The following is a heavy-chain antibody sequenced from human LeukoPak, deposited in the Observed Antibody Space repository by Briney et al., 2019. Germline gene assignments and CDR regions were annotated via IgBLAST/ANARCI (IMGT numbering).Heavy chain of an antibody. V-gene: IGHV3-7*01. CDR2: IKQDGSEK. CDR1: GFTFSDYY. CDR3: AREVTPYY. D-gene: IGHD4-23*01. J-gene: IGHJ4*02. Sequence: GGSLRLSCVASGFTFSDYYMSWVRQPPGKGLEWVANIKQDGSEKYYVDSVKGRFTISRDNAKNSLFLQMHSLRAEDTAVYYCAREVTPYYWGQGTLVTVSS.